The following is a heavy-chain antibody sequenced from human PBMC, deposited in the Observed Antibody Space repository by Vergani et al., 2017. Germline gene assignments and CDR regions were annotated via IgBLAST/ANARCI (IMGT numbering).Heavy chain of an antibody. D-gene: IGHD5-18*01. V-gene: IGHV1-69*01. CDR3: ARVFSGRGPAMALSWFDP. Sequence: QVQLVQSGAEVKKPGSSVKVSCKASGGTFSSYATSWVRQAPGQGLEWMGGIISIFGTANYAQKFQGRVMITADHSTSTAYMELSSLRSEDTAVYYCARVFSGRGPAMALSWFDPWGQGSLVTVSS. J-gene: IGHJ5*02. CDR2: IISIFGTA. CDR1: GGTFSSYA.